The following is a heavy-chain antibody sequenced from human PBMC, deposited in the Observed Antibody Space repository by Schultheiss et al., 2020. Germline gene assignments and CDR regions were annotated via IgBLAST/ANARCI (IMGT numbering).Heavy chain of an antibody. CDR3: AREGLRRSGGMDV. CDR2: INPKTGAT. Sequence: ASVKVSCKASGYTFTGWYMHWVRQAPGQGLEWMGWINPKTGATHYARNFEGRVTMTRDTSISTAYMELSRLRSDDTAVYYCAREGLRRSGGMDVWGQGTTVTVSS. CDR1: GYTFTGWY. J-gene: IGHJ6*02. D-gene: IGHD1-26*01. V-gene: IGHV1-2*02.